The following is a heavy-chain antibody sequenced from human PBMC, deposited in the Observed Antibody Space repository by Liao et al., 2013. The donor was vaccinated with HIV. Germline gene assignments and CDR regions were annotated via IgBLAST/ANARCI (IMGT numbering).Heavy chain of an antibody. Sequence: QVQLQQWGAGLLKPSETLSLTCGVSGGSLSGYRWSWIRQPAGKGLEWIGRVYTRGSINYNPSLKSRVTMSVDTSKNQFSLKLSSVTAADTAVYYCARVRRHGGNYGSERNYYYHYYMDVWGTGTTGHRLL. CDR1: GGSLSGYR. CDR3: ARVRRHGGNYGSERNYYYHYYMDV. CDR2: VYTRGSI. D-gene: IGHD1-7*01. J-gene: IGHJ6*03. V-gene: IGHV4-59*10.